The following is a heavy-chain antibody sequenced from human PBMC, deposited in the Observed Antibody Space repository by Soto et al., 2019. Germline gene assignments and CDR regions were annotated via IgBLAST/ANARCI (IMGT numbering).Heavy chain of an antibody. CDR1: GYCFTCYY. CDR3: ARDLCGVVVPVAQNHDAFDI. Sequence: SSVKVSGKASGYCFTCYYMHWVRQAPGQGLEWMGWINPNSGGTNYAQKFQGRVTMTRDTSISTAYMELSRLRSDDTAVYYCARDLCGVVVPVAQNHDAFDIWCQGTMVTVSS. CDR2: INPNSGGT. D-gene: IGHD2-2*01. V-gene: IGHV1-2*02. J-gene: IGHJ3*02.